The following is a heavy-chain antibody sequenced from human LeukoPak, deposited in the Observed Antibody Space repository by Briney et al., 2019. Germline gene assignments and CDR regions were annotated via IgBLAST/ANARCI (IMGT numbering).Heavy chain of an antibody. CDR2: INHSGST. V-gene: IGHV4-34*01. Sequence: SETLSLTCAVYGGSFSGYYWSLIRLPPGKGLEWIGEINHSGSTNYNPSLKSRVTISVDTSKNQFSLKLSSVTAADTAVYYCARQPLRRYSGSWEGIDYWGQGTLVTVSS. CDR3: ARQPLRRYSGSWEGIDY. CDR1: GGSFSGYY. J-gene: IGHJ4*02. D-gene: IGHD6-13*01.